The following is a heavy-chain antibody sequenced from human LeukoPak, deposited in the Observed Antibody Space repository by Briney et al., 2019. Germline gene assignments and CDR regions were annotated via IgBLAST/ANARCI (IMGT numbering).Heavy chain of an antibody. V-gene: IGHV4-39*07. J-gene: IGHJ5*02. CDR2: IYYSGST. Sequence: SETLSLTCTVSGGSISSSSYYWGWIRQPPGKGLEWIGSIYYSGSTYYNPSLKSRVTISVDTSKNQFSLKLSSVTAADTAVYYCARDGGFESSSWTTPKGFDPWGQGTLVTVSS. CDR1: GGSISSSSYY. D-gene: IGHD6-13*01. CDR3: ARDGGFESSSWTTPKGFDP.